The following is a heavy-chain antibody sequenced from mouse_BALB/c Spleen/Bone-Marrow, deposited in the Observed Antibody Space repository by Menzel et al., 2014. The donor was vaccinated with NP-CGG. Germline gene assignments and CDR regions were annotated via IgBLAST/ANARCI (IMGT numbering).Heavy chain of an antibody. CDR3: AGFDYAMDY. CDR1: GYSFXGYL. J-gene: IGHJ4*01. CDR2: INPYNGGT. D-gene: IGHD2-4*01. Sequence: VQLKDSGPELVKPGASMKISCKASGYSFXGYLMNWVKQSHGKNLEWIGLINPYNGGTRYNQKFKGKATLTVDKSSSTAYMELLSLTSEDSAVYYCAGFDYAMDYWGQGTSVTVSS. V-gene: IGHV1-26*01.